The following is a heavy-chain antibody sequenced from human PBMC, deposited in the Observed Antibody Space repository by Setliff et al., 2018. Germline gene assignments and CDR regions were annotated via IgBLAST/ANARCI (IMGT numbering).Heavy chain of an antibody. CDR1: GYSISSGYY. Sequence: LRRPLSLTCAVSGYSISSGYYWGWIRQPPGKGLEWVANIKGDDSERYYVDSVEGRFTVSRDNAMNSLYLQMDSLRVDDTAVYYCARDVFDFRTGQADPWGQGTLVTVSS. D-gene: IGHD3-3*01. CDR2: IKGDDSER. V-gene: IGHV3-7*01. CDR3: ARDVFDFRTGQADP. J-gene: IGHJ5*02.